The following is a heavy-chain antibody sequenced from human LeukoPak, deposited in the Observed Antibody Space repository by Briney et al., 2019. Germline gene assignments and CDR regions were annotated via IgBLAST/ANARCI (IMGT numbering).Heavy chain of an antibody. V-gene: IGHV3-53*01. Sequence: GGSLRLSCAASGFTVSSSYMSWVRQAPGKGLEWVSVIYSSGNTYYADSVKGGFTISRDNSKNTLYLQMNSMRAEDTAVYYCVRAGSGWFGGLHWGQGTLVTVSS. CDR3: VRAGSGWFGGLH. CDR1: GFTVSSSY. J-gene: IGHJ4*02. D-gene: IGHD6-19*01. CDR2: IYSSGNT.